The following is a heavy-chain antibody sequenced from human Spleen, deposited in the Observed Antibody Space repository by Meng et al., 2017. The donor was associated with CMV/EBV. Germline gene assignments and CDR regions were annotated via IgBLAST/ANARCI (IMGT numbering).Heavy chain of an antibody. J-gene: IGHJ4*02. Sequence: ASVKVSCKASGYTFSTYYMHWVRQAPGQGLEWMGIINPSGGSTSYAQKFQGRVTMTRDTSTSTVYMELSSLRSEDTAVYYCHLGGSWGYSNYWGQGTLVTVSS. V-gene: IGHV1-46*01. D-gene: IGHD5-18*01. CDR1: GYTFSTYY. CDR3: HLGGSWGYSNY. CDR2: INPSGGST.